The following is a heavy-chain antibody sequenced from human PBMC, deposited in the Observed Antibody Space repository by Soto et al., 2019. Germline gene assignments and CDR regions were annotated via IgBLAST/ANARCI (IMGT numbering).Heavy chain of an antibody. J-gene: IGHJ6*02. CDR2: VSYVETHT. CDR3: ARDRDTGTPDYFSWCLDX. Sequence: PGGSLRLSFAASGFTFSTYSMNWVRQAPGKGLEWMEGVSYVETHTYYADSVKGRLTISRDTSKNTVYLQVNTLRPEDTAVYYCARDRDTGTPDYFSWCLDXWGQGTRLTAS. CDR1: GFTFSTYS. V-gene: IGHV3-30*03. D-gene: IGHD5-18*01.